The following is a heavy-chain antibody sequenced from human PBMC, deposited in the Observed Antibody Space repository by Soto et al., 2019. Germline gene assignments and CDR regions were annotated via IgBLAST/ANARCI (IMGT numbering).Heavy chain of an antibody. V-gene: IGHV4-59*01. J-gene: IGHJ4*02. CDR3: ARSKWLDFDY. Sequence: SETLSLTCTVSGGSISSYYWSWIRQPPGKGLEWIGYINYSRSTKYNPSLKSRVSISVDTSKKQFSLKLRSVTAADTAVYYCARSKWLDFDYWGQGTLVT. D-gene: IGHD5-12*01. CDR2: INYSRST. CDR1: GGSISSYY.